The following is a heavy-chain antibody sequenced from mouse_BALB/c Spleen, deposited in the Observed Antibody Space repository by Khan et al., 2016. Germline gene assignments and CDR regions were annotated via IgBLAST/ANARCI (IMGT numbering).Heavy chain of an antibody. CDR1: GYTFISYW. CDR3: SRYGHGLGFDV. J-gene: IGHJ1*01. CDR2: ILPGSGST. Sequence: QVRLQQSGAELMKPGASVKISCKATGYTFISYWIEWLKQRPGHGLEWIGEILPGSGSTNYNDKFRGKATFTAYTSSNTTYMQLSSLTSEDSAVYYCSRYGHGLGFDVWGAGTTVTVSS. V-gene: IGHV1-9*01. D-gene: IGHD2-2*01.